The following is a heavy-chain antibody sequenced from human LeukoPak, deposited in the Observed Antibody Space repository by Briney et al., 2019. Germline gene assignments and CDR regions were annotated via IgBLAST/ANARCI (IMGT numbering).Heavy chain of an antibody. CDR2: IYYSGST. J-gene: IGHJ4*02. CDR3: ARVLYDYVWGSYRPLHFDY. CDR1: GGPISSYY. V-gene: IGHV4-59*01. Sequence: SETLSLTCTDSGGPISSYYWSWIRQPPGKGLEWIGYIYYSGSTNYNPSLKSRVTISVDTSKNQFSLKLSSVTAADTAVYYCARVLYDYVWGSYRPLHFDYWGQGTLVTVSS. D-gene: IGHD3-16*02.